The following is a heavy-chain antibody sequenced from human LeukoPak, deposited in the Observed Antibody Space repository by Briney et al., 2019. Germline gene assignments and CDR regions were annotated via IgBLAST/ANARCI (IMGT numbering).Heavy chain of an antibody. V-gene: IGHV4-31*03. Sequence: PSETLSLTCTVSGGSISSGGYYWSWIRQHPGKGLEWIGYIYYSGSTYYNPSLKSRVTISVDTSKNQFSLKLSSVTAADTAVYYCARGSMQGYDFWGHYYYGMDVWGQGTTVTVSS. CDR1: GGSISSGGYY. J-gene: IGHJ6*02. D-gene: IGHD3-3*01. CDR2: IYYSGST. CDR3: ARGSMQGYDFWGHYYYGMDV.